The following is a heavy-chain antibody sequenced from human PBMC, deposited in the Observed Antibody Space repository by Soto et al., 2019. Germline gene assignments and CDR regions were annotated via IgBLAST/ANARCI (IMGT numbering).Heavy chain of an antibody. CDR3: ARWAVVVTATTGYY. V-gene: IGHV4-4*02. CDR1: GGSLSSSNW. Sequence: QVQLQESGPGLVKPSGTLSLTCAVSGGSLSSSNWWSWVGQPPGKGLEWIGEIYHSGSTNYTPSLKSRVTISVDKSKNQFALKLSSVTAADTAVYYCARWAVVVTATTGYYWGQGTLVTVSS. D-gene: IGHD2-21*02. J-gene: IGHJ4*02. CDR2: IYHSGST.